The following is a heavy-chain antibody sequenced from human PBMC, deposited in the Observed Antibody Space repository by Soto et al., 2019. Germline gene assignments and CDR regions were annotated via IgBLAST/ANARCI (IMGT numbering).Heavy chain of an antibody. CDR2: IIPTFGTP. Sequence: QVQLVQSGAEVKKPGSSVKVSCKASGDTFSRYAISWVRQAPGQGLEWMGGIIPTFGTPNYAQKFQGRVTIIADESTSTVYMEVSSLTSEETAMYYCARVVYGDYGVDVWGQGTTVTVSS. D-gene: IGHD4-17*01. J-gene: IGHJ6*02. CDR3: ARVVYGDYGVDV. CDR1: GDTFSRYA. V-gene: IGHV1-69*01.